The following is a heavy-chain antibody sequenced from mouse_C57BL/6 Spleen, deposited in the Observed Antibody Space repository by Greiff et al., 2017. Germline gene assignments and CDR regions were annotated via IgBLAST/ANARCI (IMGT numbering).Heavy chain of an antibody. CDR3: ANYGSSDPPYWYFDV. V-gene: IGHV1-55*01. CDR1: GYTFTSYW. D-gene: IGHD1-1*01. CDR2: IYPGSGST. Sequence: QVQLKQSGAELVKPGASVKMSCKASGYTFTSYWITWVKQRPGQGLEWIGDIYPGSGSTNYNEKFKSKATLTVDTSSSTAYRQLSSLTSEDSAVDYCANYGSSDPPYWYFDVWGTGTTVTVSS. J-gene: IGHJ1*03.